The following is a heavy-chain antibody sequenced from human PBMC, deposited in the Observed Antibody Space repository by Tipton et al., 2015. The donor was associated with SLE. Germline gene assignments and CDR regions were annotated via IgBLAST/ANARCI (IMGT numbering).Heavy chain of an antibody. Sequence: TLSLTCTVSGGSISSGGYCWSWIRQHPGKGLEWIGYIYYSGSTYYNPSLKSRVTISVDTSKNQFSLKLSSVTAADTAVYYCARVGHGFDSSGYNSRYYYYMDVWGKGTTVTVSS. V-gene: IGHV4-31*03. J-gene: IGHJ6*03. CDR1: GGSISSGGYC. D-gene: IGHD3-22*01. CDR3: ARVGHGFDSSGYNSRYYYYMDV. CDR2: IYYSGST.